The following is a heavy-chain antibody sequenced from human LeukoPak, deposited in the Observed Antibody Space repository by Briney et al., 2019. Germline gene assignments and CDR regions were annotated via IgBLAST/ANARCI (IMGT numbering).Heavy chain of an antibody. Sequence: SETLSLTCTVSGDSISGYYWIWIRQPPGKGLEWIGHIYSSGITKYNPSLQSRVTISVDTSKSQISLQMSSVTATDTAVYCARRLGYMGASDYWGQGTLVSVSS. D-gene: IGHD1-26*01. CDR3: ARRLGYMGASDY. CDR1: GDSISGYY. J-gene: IGHJ4*02. CDR2: IYSSGIT. V-gene: IGHV4-59*08.